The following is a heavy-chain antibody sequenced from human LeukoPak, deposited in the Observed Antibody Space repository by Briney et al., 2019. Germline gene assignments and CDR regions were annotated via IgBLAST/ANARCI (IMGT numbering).Heavy chain of an antibody. V-gene: IGHV3-21*06. Sequence: GGSLRLSCAASRFNFNSFVMGWVRQPPGKGLEWVSSISTSSGYIFYADSLKGRVTISRDNAKNSLYLQMNSLRAEDTAVYYCAKGSNYDFWSGYSFDYWGQGTLVTVSS. CDR1: RFNFNSFV. J-gene: IGHJ4*02. CDR3: AKGSNYDFWSGYSFDY. D-gene: IGHD3-3*01. CDR2: ISTSSGYI.